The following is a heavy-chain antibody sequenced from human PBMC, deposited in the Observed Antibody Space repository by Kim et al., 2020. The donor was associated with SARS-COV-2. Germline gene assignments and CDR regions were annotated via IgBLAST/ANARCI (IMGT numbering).Heavy chain of an antibody. CDR1: GFTFSDYY. Sequence: GGSLRLSCAASGFTFSDYYMSWIRQAPGKGLEWVSYISSSSSYTNYADSVKGRFTISRDNAKNSLSLQMNSLRAEDTAVYYCSRAREGAVAGYYFDYWGQGTLVTISS. CDR3: SRAREGAVAGYYFDY. J-gene: IGHJ4*02. D-gene: IGHD6-19*01. CDR2: ISSSSSYT. V-gene: IGHV3-11*05.